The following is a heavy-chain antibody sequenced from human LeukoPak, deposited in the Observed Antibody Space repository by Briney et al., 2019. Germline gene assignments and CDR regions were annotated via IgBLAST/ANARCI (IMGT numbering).Heavy chain of an antibody. CDR1: GGSISSYY. CDR2: IYSSGST. D-gene: IGHD5-12*01. CDR3: ARDRGGYDYFSDY. J-gene: IGHJ4*02. Sequence: SETLSLTCTVSGGSISSYYWSWTRQPAGKGLEWIGRIYSSGSTNYNPSLKSRVTMSVDTSKNQISLKLSSVTAADTAVYYCARDRGGYDYFSDYWGQGTLVTVSS. V-gene: IGHV4-4*07.